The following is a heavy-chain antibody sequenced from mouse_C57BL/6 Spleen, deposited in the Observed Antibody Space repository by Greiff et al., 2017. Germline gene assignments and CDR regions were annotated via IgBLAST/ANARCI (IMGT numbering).Heavy chain of an antibody. Sequence: VQLVESGPGLVQPSQSLSITCTVSGFSLTSYGVHWVRQSPGKGLEWLGVIWSGGSTDYNAAFISRLSISKDNSKSQVFFKMNSLQADDTAIYYCARNSPSYYGSSYGYFDYWGQGTTLTVSS. CDR3: ARNSPSYYGSSYGYFDY. CDR1: GFSLTSYG. CDR2: IWSGGST. J-gene: IGHJ2*01. V-gene: IGHV2-2*01. D-gene: IGHD1-1*01.